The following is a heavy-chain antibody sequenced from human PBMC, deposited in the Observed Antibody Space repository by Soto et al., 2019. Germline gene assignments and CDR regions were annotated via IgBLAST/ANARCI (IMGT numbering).Heavy chain of an antibody. Sequence: SETLSLTCTVSGGSVSSGSYYWSGIRQPPGKGLGWLGYIYYSGSTNYNPSLKSRVTISVDTSKNQFSLKLSSVTAADTAVYYCARINYYDSSGYEGGWFDPWGQGTLVTVSS. CDR3: ARINYYDSSGYEGGWFDP. D-gene: IGHD3-22*01. V-gene: IGHV4-61*01. J-gene: IGHJ5*02. CDR2: IYYSGST. CDR1: GGSVSSGSYY.